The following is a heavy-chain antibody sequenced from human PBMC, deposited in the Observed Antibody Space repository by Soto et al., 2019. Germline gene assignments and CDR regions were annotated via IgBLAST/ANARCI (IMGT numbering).Heavy chain of an antibody. CDR1: GYSFTSYW. CDR2: IYPGDSDT. J-gene: IGHJ4*02. CDR3: ARRRSYDYVWGSYRPAGYFDY. Sequence: RGESLKISCKGSGYSFTSYWIGWVRQMPGKGLEWMGIIYPGDSDTRDSPSFQGQVTISADKSISTAYLQWSSLKASDTAMYYCARRRSYDYVWGSYRPAGYFDYWRQGTLVTVSS. V-gene: IGHV5-51*01. D-gene: IGHD3-16*02.